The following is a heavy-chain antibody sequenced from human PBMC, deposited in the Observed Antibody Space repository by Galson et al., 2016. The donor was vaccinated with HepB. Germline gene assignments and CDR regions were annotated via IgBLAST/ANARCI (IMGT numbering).Heavy chain of an antibody. D-gene: IGHD1-26*01. CDR3: ARDGGSYAQYYFDY. CDR2: INPSGGST. CDR1: GYTLTTYY. J-gene: IGHJ4*02. Sequence: SVKVSCKASGYTLTTYYMHWVRQAPGQGLEWMGIINPSGGSTSYAQKFQGRVTLTRDTSTSTVYMELSSLRSADTAVYYCARDGGSYAQYYFDYWGQGTLVTVSS. V-gene: IGHV1-46*01.